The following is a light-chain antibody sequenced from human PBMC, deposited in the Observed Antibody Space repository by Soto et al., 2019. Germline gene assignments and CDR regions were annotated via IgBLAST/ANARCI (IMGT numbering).Light chain of an antibody. CDR3: AAWDGSLGGVI. CDR1: SSNIGIST. Sequence: QSVLTQPPSASGTPGQRVTISCSGGSSNIGISTVSWYQQLPGTAPKVVIYSNYERPSGVPDRFSGSKSGTSASLAISGLQSEDEAEYYCAAWDGSLGGVIFGGGTKLTVL. CDR2: SNY. V-gene: IGLV1-44*01. J-gene: IGLJ2*01.